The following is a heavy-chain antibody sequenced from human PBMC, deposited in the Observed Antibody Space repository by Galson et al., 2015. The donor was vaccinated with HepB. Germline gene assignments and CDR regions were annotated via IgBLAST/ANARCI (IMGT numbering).Heavy chain of an antibody. Sequence: SLRLSCAASGFTLSSYWMHWVRQAPGKGLVWVSRISNDGRSTTYADSVKGRFTISRDNAKNTLFLQMNSLRVEDTAVYHCAREGWNYDFDYWGQGTVVTVSS. CDR3: AREGWNYDFDY. CDR1: GFTLSSYW. J-gene: IGHJ4*02. D-gene: IGHD1-7*01. CDR2: ISNDGRST. V-gene: IGHV3-74*01.